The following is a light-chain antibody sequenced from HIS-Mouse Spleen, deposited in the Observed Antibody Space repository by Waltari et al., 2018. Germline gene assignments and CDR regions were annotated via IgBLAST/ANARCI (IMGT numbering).Light chain of an antibody. Sequence: QSALTQPASVSGSPGQSITIPCTGTSSDVGSYNLVSWYQQHPGKAPKLMIYEGNKRPSGVSNRYSGCKSGNTAALTISGLEAEDEADYYCCSYAGSSTWVFGGGTKLTVL. CDR2: EGN. CDR1: SSDVGSYNL. CDR3: CSYAGSSTWV. J-gene: IGLJ3*02. V-gene: IGLV2-23*01.